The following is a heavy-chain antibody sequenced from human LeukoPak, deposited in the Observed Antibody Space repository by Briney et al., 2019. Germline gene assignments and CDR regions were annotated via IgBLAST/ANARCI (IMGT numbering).Heavy chain of an antibody. D-gene: IGHD4-17*01. Sequence: GASVKVSCKASGNTLSTYSIGWVRQAPGQGLEWMGWISAYNGDTNYAQNLQDRVTMTTDTSTNTAYMELRSLRYDDTAVYYCARGVGYADYPFDYWGQGTLVTVSA. CDR1: GNTLSTYS. J-gene: IGHJ4*02. CDR2: ISAYNGDT. CDR3: ARGVGYADYPFDY. V-gene: IGHV1-18*04.